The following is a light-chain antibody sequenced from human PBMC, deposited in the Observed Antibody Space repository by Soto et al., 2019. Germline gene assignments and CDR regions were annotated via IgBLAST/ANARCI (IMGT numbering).Light chain of an antibody. CDR3: SSYAISTAYL. CDR2: EVS. CDR1: SSDVGGYDY. V-gene: IGLV2-14*01. J-gene: IGLJ1*01. Sequence: QSALTQPASVSGTSGQSMTISCTGTSSDVGGYDYVSWYQLHPGKAPKLMVFEVSNRPSGVSYRFSGSKSGNTASLTISGLQAEDEADYFCSSYAISTAYLFGTGTKVTVL.